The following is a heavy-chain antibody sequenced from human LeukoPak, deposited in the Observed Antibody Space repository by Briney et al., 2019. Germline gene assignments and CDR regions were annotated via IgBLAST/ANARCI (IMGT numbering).Heavy chain of an antibody. CDR2: INHSGST. CDR1: GGSFSGYH. D-gene: IGHD5-24*01. Sequence: SETLSLTCAVYGGSFSGYHWSWIRQPPGKGLEWIGEINHSGSTNYNPSLKSRVTISVDTSKNQFSLKVGSVTAADTAVYYCARGRATRVDYWGQGTLVTVSS. J-gene: IGHJ4*02. CDR3: ARGRATRVDY. V-gene: IGHV4-34*01.